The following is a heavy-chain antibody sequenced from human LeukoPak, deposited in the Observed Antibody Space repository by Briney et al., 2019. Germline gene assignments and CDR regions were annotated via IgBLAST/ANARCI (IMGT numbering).Heavy chain of an antibody. CDR2: ISHSGTT. J-gene: IGHJ6*02. CDR3: ARDQNYGPGDYYYGMDV. D-gene: IGHD3-10*01. CDR1: GYSISSGYS. Sequence: SETLSLTCTVSGYSISSGYSWGWIRQPPGKGLEWIGSISHSGTTYYNPSLQSRVTISLDTSKNHFSLKLSSVTAADTAVYYCARDQNYGPGDYYYGMDVWGQGTTVTVSS. V-gene: IGHV4-38-2*02.